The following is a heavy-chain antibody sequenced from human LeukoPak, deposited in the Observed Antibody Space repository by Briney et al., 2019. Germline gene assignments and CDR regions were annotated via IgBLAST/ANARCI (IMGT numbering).Heavy chain of an antibody. CDR2: ISSSGGST. Sequence: PGGSLRLSCAASGFTFSSYGMNWVRQAPGKGLEYVSAISSSGGSTYYANSVKGRFTISRDNSKNTLYLQMGSLRPEDMAVYYCARLRSSYGPDYWGQGTLVTVSS. CDR3: ARLRSSYGPDY. V-gene: IGHV3-64*01. J-gene: IGHJ4*02. CDR1: GFTFSSYG. D-gene: IGHD5-18*01.